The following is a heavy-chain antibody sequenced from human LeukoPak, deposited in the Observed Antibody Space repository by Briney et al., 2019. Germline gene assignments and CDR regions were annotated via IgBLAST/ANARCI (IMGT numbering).Heavy chain of an antibody. CDR2: IHTRGTT. J-gene: IGHJ4*02. CDR1: GGSISVYY. CDR3: ARGFRAGGAVVAPPYYFDY. Sequence: SATLSLTSTLSGGSISVYYRTWIRQTPGKRLEWVGDIHTRGTTNLNPSLKGRVIMSLDTSKHQFYLKLTSATAPDSAGYYCARGFRAGGAVVAPPYYFDYWGLGALVTVSS. V-gene: IGHV4-4*07. D-gene: IGHD2-21*01.